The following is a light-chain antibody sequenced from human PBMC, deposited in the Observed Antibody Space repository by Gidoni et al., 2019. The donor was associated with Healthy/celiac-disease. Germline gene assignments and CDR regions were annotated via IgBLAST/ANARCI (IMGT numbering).Light chain of an antibody. Sequence: EIVLTQSPATLSLSPGERATLSCRASQSVSSYLAWYQQKPGQSPRLLIYDASNRATGIPARFSGSGSGTDFNLTISSLEPEDFAVYYCQQRSNWPPLTFXGXTKVEIK. J-gene: IGKJ4*01. CDR2: DAS. V-gene: IGKV3-11*01. CDR3: QQRSNWPPLT. CDR1: QSVSSY.